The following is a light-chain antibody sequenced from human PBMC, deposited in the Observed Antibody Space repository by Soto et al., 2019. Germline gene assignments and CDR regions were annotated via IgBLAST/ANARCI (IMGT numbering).Light chain of an antibody. V-gene: IGKV3-15*01. CDR3: QQYKKWPRT. Sequence: EIVMTHSPATLSVSPCERATLSFRASQSVSSNLAWYQQKPGQAPRLLIYDASTRATGIPARFSGSGSGTEFTLTISSLQSEDFAVYYCQQYKKWPRTFGHGTKVDI. CDR2: DAS. CDR1: QSVSSN. J-gene: IGKJ1*01.